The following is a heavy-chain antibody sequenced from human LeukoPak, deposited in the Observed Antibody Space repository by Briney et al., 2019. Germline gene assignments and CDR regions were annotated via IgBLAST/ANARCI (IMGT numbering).Heavy chain of an antibody. CDR1: GGSFSGYY. D-gene: IGHD3-10*01. CDR2: INHSGST. Sequence: SETLSLTCAVYGGSFSGYYWSWIRQPPGKGLEWIGEINHSGSTNYNPSLKSRVTISVDTSKNQFSLKLSSVTAADTAVYYCARHREGPLWFGELSDYWGQGTLVTVSS. V-gene: IGHV4-34*01. CDR3: ARHREGPLWFGELSDY. J-gene: IGHJ4*02.